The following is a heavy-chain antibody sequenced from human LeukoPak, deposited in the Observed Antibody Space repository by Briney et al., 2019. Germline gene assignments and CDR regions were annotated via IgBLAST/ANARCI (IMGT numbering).Heavy chain of an antibody. D-gene: IGHD2/OR15-2a*01. CDR3: ARGPEKEYDDY. J-gene: IGHJ4*02. CDR2: IYSGGST. V-gene: IGHV3-53*01. Sequence: PGGSLRLSCAASGFTVSSNYMSWVRQAPGKGLEWVSLIYSGGSTYYADSVKGRLTISTDNSKNTMYLQMNSLRAEDTAVYYCARGPEKEYDDYWGQGTLVTVSS. CDR1: GFTVSSNY.